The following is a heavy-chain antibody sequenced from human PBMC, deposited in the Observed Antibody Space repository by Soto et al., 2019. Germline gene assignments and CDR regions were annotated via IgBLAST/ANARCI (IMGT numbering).Heavy chain of an antibody. CDR2: ISPYNGNA. CDR1: GYGFTIYG. V-gene: IGHV1-18*01. CDR3: ARDSLVGATHSDFDY. J-gene: IGHJ4*02. D-gene: IGHD1-26*01. Sequence: ASVKVSCKASGYGFTIYGLSWVRQAPGQGLEWMAWISPYNGNANYAQKFQGRVSMTTDTSTSTAYMELRSLRSDDTAVYYCARDSLVGATHSDFDYWGQGTLVTVSS.